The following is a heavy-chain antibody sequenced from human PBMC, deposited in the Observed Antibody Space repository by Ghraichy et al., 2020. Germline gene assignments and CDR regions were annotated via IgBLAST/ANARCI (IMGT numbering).Heavy chain of an antibody. CDR2: IYTSGST. Sequence: SQTLSLTCTVSGGSISSYYWSWIRQPAGKGLEWIGRIYTSGSTNYNPSLKSRVTMSVDTSKNQFSLKLSSVTAADTAVYYCARGEDLYYYYGMDVWGQGTTVTVSS. V-gene: IGHV4-4*07. CDR1: GGSISSYY. J-gene: IGHJ6*02. CDR3: ARGEDLYYYYGMDV. D-gene: IGHD3-16*01.